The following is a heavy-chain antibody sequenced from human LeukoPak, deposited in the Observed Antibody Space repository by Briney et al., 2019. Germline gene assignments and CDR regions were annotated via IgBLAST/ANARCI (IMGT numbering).Heavy chain of an antibody. CDR3: ARGPELERFDY. CDR1: GGTFSSYA. J-gene: IGHJ4*02. D-gene: IGHD1-1*01. Sequence: SVKVSCKASGGTFSSYAISWVRQAPGQRLEWMGGIIPIFGTANYAQKFQGRVTITTDESTSTAYMELSSLRSEDTAVYYCARGPELERFDYWGQGTLVTVSS. CDR2: IIPIFGTA. V-gene: IGHV1-69*05.